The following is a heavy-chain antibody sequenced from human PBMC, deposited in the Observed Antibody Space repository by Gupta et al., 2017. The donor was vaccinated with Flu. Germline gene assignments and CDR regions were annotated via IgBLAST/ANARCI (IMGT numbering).Heavy chain of an antibody. CDR3: SGDSWNNSTRAFDV. CDR2: VSYAGTSK. J-gene: IGHJ3*01. D-gene: IGHD1-1*01. V-gene: IGHV3-30*04. Sequence: MHWVRQAPGKGLEWVAVVSYAGTSKVYTDSVKGRFTISKYSSKNTLFLEMNSLRPDDTAVYYGSGDSWNNSTRAFDVWGPGTMVIVSS.